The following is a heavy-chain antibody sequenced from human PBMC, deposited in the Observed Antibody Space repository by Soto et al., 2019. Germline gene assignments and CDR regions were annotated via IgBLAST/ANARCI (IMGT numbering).Heavy chain of an antibody. Sequence: TGGSLRLSCVTSGFTFSSYWLHWVRQAPGKGLVWVARINSDGSSTNYADSVKGRFTISRDNAKNTLYLQMNSLRADDTAVYYCARDCSSSSCSVWAYWGQGTLVTVSS. V-gene: IGHV3-74*01. CDR3: ARDCSSSSCSVWAY. CDR1: GFTFSSYW. CDR2: INSDGSST. D-gene: IGHD2-2*01. J-gene: IGHJ4*02.